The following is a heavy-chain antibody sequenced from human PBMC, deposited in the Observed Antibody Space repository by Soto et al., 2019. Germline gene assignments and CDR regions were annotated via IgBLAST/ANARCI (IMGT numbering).Heavy chain of an antibody. D-gene: IGHD2-15*01. CDR2: ISPYNGDR. J-gene: IGHJ4*02. CDR3: ARDMCTGGSCYSEFDY. Sequence: QVQPVQSGAEVKKPGASVKVSCKASGYTFTSYGISWVRQAPGQGLEWMGWISPYNGDRNYAQKLQGRVTMTTDTSTSTAYMELRSLRSDDTAVYYCARDMCTGGSCYSEFDYWGQGTLVTVSS. CDR1: GYTFTSYG. V-gene: IGHV1-18*01.